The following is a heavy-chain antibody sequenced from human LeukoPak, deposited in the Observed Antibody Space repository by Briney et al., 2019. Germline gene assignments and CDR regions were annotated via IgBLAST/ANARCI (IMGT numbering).Heavy chain of an antibody. CDR2: IYYSGST. D-gene: IGHD2-21*02. CDR3: ARETAYCGGDCSSDAFDI. Sequence: SETLSLTCTVSGGSISSYYWSWIRQPPGKGLEWIGYIYYSGSTNYNPSLKSRVTISVDTSKNQFSLKLSSVTAADTAVYYCARETAYCGGDCSSDAFDIWGQGTMVTVSS. J-gene: IGHJ3*02. V-gene: IGHV4-59*01. CDR1: GGSISSYY.